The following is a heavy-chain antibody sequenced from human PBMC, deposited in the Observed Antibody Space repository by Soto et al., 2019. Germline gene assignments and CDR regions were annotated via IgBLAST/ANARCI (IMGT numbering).Heavy chain of an antibody. CDR3: ARGYCSSTSCYGFIWFDP. CDR2: IYYSGST. V-gene: IGHV4-59*08. Sequence: SETLSLTCTVSGGSISSYYWSWIRQPPGKGLEWIGYIYYSGSTNYNPSLKSRVTISVDTSKNHFSLKLSSVTAADTAVYYCARGYCSSTSCYGFIWFDPWGQGTLVTVSS. J-gene: IGHJ5*02. D-gene: IGHD2-2*01. CDR1: GGSISSYY.